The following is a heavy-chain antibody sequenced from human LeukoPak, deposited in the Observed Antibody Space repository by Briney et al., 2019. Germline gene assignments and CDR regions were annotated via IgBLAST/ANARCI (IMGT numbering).Heavy chain of an antibody. J-gene: IGHJ4*02. CDR1: GFPFSSYT. CDR3: PKDRVYMVRGLTPFDY. Sequence: GGSLRLSCEASGFPFSSYTMSGVRQVAGKGLEWVSRISGSGGSTYYADFVKVRFTVSRDNSKTTLYLQMNSLRAEDTAVYYCPKDRVYMVRGLTPFDYWGQGTLVTVSS. CDR2: ISGSGGST. D-gene: IGHD3-10*01. V-gene: IGHV3-23*01.